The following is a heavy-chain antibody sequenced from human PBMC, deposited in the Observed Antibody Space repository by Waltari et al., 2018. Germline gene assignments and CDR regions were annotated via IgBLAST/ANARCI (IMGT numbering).Heavy chain of an antibody. Sequence: QVQLQESGPGLVKPSQTLSLTCTVSGGSISSGGYYWSWIRQHPGKGLEWIGYIYYRGSTYYNPSLKSRVTISVDTSKNQFSLKLSSVTAADTAVYYWARSEDGDYVVRYFDYWGQGTLVTVSS. V-gene: IGHV4-31*03. J-gene: IGHJ4*02. CDR3: ARSEDGDYVVRYFDY. CDR1: GGSISSGGYY. CDR2: IYYRGST. D-gene: IGHD4-17*01.